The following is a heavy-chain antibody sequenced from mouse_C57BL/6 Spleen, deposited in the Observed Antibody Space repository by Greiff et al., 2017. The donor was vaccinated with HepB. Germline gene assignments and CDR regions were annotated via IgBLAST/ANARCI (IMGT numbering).Heavy chain of an antibody. CDR3: AREGDYDYEDWFAY. D-gene: IGHD2-4*01. CDR1: GYSITSGYC. CDR2: ISYDGSN. V-gene: IGHV3-6*01. Sequence: ESGPGLVKPSQSLSLTCSVTGYSITSGYCWNWIRQFPGNKLEWMGYISYDGSNNYNPSLKNRISITRDTSKNQFFLKLNSVTTEDTATYYCAREGDYDYEDWFAYWGQGTLVTVSA. J-gene: IGHJ3*01.